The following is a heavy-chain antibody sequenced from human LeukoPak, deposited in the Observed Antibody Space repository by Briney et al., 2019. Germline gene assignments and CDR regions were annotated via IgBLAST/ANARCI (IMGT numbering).Heavy chain of an antibody. CDR1: GFTFSSYS. CDR3: AKNGDRGAYCTGGTCYPYFYYYMDV. CDR2: ISSSSSYI. Sequence: AGGSLRLSCAASGFTFSSYSMNWVRQAPGKGLEWVSYISSSSSYIYYADSVKGRFTISRDNAKNSLYLQMNSLRAEDTAIYYCAKNGDRGAYCTGGTCYPYFYYYMDVWGKGTTVTI. D-gene: IGHD2-15*01. J-gene: IGHJ6*03. V-gene: IGHV3-21*04.